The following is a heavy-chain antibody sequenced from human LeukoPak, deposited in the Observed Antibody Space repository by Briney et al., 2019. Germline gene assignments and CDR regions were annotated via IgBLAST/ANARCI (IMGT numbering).Heavy chain of an antibody. Sequence: GGSLRLSCAASGFTFSTYEMNWVRQAPGKGLEWVSYISSSGSTIYYADSVKGRFTISRDNAKNTVYLQMNSLRAEDTAVYYCVRDWGYDSSGYWQKYFDTWGQGTLVTVSS. CDR1: GFTFSTYE. J-gene: IGHJ4*02. D-gene: IGHD3-22*01. V-gene: IGHV3-48*03. CDR2: ISSSGSTI. CDR3: VRDWGYDSSGYWQKYFDT.